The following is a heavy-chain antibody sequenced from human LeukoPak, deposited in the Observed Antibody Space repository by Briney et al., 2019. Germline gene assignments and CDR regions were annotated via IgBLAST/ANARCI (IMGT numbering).Heavy chain of an antibody. J-gene: IGHJ4*02. CDR1: GGSISSGGYS. CDR2: IYYSGST. Sequence: SQTLSLTCAVSGGSISSGGYSWSWIRQPPGKGLEWIGYIYYSGSTNYNPSLKSRVTISVDTSKNQFSLKLSSVTAADTAVYYCAREQKEIDYWGQGTLVTVSS. V-gene: IGHV4-30-4*07. CDR3: AREQKEIDY.